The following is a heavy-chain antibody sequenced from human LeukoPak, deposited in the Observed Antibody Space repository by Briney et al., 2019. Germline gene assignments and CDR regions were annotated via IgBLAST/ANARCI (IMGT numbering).Heavy chain of an antibody. J-gene: IGHJ5*02. D-gene: IGHD4-17*01. CDR1: GYSISSGYY. CDR3: ARAGDYVESILNWFDP. CDR2: IYHSGST. V-gene: IGHV4-38-2*01. Sequence: PSETLSLTCAVSGYSISSGYYWGWIRQPPGKGLEWIGSIYHSGSTYYNPSLKSRVTISVDTSKNQFSLKLSSVTAADTAVYYCARAGDYVESILNWFDPWAREPWSPSPQ.